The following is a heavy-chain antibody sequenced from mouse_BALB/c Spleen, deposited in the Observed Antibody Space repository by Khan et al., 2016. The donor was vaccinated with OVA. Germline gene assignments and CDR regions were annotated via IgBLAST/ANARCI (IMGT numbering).Heavy chain of an antibody. CDR1: GYSITSGYA. Sequence: EVQLQESGPGLVKPSQSLSLTCTVTGYSITSGYAWNWIRQFPGSKLEWMGYISYSGGPSYNPSLKSRISITRDTSKNQFFLQLISVTTEDTATYYCARGNYYGYYFDYWGQGTTLTVSS. D-gene: IGHD1-1*01. CDR3: ARGNYYGYYFDY. V-gene: IGHV3-2*02. CDR2: ISYSGGP. J-gene: IGHJ2*01.